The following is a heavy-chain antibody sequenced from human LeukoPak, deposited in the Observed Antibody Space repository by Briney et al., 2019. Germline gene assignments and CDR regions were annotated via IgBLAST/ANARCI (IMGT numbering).Heavy chain of an antibody. D-gene: IGHD3-10*01. J-gene: IGHJ4*02. CDR1: GFIHRSYY. Sequence: GGSLRLSCAACGFIHRSYYMSWVRQAPGKGLEWVSVIYSGGSTYYADSVKGLFTISRDNSKNTLYRQMNSLRAEDTAVYYCARVGARYYGSGSYDGYYFDYWGQGTLVTVSS. CDR2: IYSGGST. CDR3: ARVGARYYGSGSYDGYYFDY. V-gene: IGHV3-53*01.